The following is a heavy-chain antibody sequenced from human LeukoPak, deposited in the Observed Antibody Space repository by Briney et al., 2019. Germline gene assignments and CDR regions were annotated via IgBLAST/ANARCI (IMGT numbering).Heavy chain of an antibody. D-gene: IGHD3-22*01. Sequence: DSVKGRFTISRDNCKNTLYLQMNSLRSDDTAVYYCARDYYDSSGLVAHFDYWGQGTLVTVSS. CDR3: ARDYYDSSGLVAHFDY. J-gene: IGHJ4*02. V-gene: IGHV3-30*01.